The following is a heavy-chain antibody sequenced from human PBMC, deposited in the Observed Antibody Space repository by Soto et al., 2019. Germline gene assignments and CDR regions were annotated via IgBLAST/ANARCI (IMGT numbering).Heavy chain of an antibody. Sequence: PSETLSLTCTVSGGSISSSSYYWGWIRQPPGKGLEWIGSIYYSGSTYYNPSLKSRVTISVDTSKNQFSLKLSSVTAADTAVYYCARQGNSSWYSFDYWGQGTLVTVSS. V-gene: IGHV4-39*01. J-gene: IGHJ4*02. CDR1: GGSISSSSYY. CDR2: IYYSGST. D-gene: IGHD6-13*01. CDR3: ARQGNSSWYSFDY.